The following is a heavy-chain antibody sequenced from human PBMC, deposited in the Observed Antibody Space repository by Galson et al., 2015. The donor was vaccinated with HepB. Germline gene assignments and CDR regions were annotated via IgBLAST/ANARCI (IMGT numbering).Heavy chain of an antibody. J-gene: IGHJ6*02. CDR2: ISWDSGTF. D-gene: IGHD3-10*01. V-gene: IGHV3-9*01. CDR1: GFYFGDYA. CDR3: AKDSFEGLRFGELGF. Sequence: SLRLSCAASGFYFGDYAMHWARQAPGKGLKWVAAISWDSGTFGYADSVKGRFTISRDNPKSSLHLQLNSLTTNDTGLYFCAKDSFEGLRFGELGFWGQGTPVIVAS.